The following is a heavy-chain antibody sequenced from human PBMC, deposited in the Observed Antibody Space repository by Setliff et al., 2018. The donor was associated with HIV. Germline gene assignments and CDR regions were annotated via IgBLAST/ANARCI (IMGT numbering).Heavy chain of an antibody. D-gene: IGHD6-19*01. J-gene: IGHJ1*01. CDR3: ARAPLRSGWYLPHFQH. Sequence: ASVKVSCKASGYTFTDYYIHWVRQAPGQGLEWMEWINPNSGSTTYAQKFQGRVTMTRDTSISAAYMGLTRLRSDDTAVYYCARAPLRSGWYLPHFQHWGQGTLVTVSS. CDR2: INPNSGST. CDR1: GYTFTDYY. V-gene: IGHV1-2*02.